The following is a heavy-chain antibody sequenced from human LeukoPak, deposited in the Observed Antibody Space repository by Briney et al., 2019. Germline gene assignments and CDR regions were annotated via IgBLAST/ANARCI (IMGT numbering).Heavy chain of an antibody. CDR2: ISYDGVNK. J-gene: IGHJ4*02. Sequence: GGSLRLSGEASGFTFSSNGVHWVRQAPGKGLEWVALISYDGVNKFYADSVRGRFIISRDNSKNALYLQMNSLRVEDTAVYYCAKDYATRWALDYWGPGTLVTVSS. D-gene: IGHD2-2*01. V-gene: IGHV3-30*18. CDR3: AKDYATRWALDY. CDR1: GFTFSSNG.